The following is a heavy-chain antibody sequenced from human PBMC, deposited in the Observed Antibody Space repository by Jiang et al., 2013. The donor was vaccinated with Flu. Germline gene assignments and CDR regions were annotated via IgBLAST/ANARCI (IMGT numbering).Heavy chain of an antibody. CDR1: GGTFSSYA. CDR2: IIPIFGTA. J-gene: IGHJ6*02. V-gene: IGHV1-69*01. D-gene: IGHD1-26*01. Sequence: SGAEVKKPGSSVKVSCKASGGTFSSYAISWVRQAPGQGLEWMGGIIPIFGTANYAQKFQGRVTITADESTSTAYMELSSLRSEDTAVYYCARGEAITPVPGYYGMDVWGQGTTVTVSS. CDR3: ARGEAITPVPGYYGMDV.